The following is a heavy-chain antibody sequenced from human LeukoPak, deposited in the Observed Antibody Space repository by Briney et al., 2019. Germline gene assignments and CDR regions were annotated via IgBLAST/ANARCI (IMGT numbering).Heavy chain of an antibody. V-gene: IGHV1-18*01. J-gene: IGHJ5*01. CDR3: ARPVRGVIGYWFDS. CDR2: ISAYNGNT. D-gene: IGHD3-10*01. CDR1: GYTFTSYG. Sequence: GASVKVSCKASGYTFTSYGISWVRQAPGQGLEWMGWISAYNGNTNYAQKLQGRVTMTTDTSTSTAYMELRSLRSDDTAIYYCARPVRGVIGYWFDSWGQGTLVTVSS.